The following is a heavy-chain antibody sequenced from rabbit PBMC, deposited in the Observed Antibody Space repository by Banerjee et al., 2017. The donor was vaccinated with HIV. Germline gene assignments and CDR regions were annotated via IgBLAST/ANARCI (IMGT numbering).Heavy chain of an antibody. CDR2: IYAGSSGST. J-gene: IGHJ4*01. Sequence: QSLEESGGDLVKPGASLTLTCTASGFSFSGDYFMCWVRQAPGKGLEWIACIYAGSSGSTYYASWAKGRFTITRSTSLNTVTLQLNSLTAADTAIYFCARGWDYNSGRDYYFNLWGPGTLVTVS. V-gene: IGHV1S40*01. CDR3: ARGWDYNSGRDYYFNL. CDR1: GFSFSGDYF. D-gene: IGHD4-1*01.